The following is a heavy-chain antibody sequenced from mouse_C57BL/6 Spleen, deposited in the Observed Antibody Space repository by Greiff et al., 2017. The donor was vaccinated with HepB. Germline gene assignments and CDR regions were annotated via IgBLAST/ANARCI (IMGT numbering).Heavy chain of an antibody. J-gene: IGHJ3*01. CDR2: INPSSGYT. CDR3: AREGNYGDDPAWFAY. Sequence: VQLQQSGAELARPGASVKMSCKASGYTFTSYTMHWVKQRPGQGLEWIGYINPSSGYTKYNQKFKDKATLTADKSSSTAYMQLSSLTSEDSAVYYCAREGNYGDDPAWFAYWGQGTLVTVSA. V-gene: IGHV1-4*01. D-gene: IGHD2-2*01. CDR1: GYTFTSYT.